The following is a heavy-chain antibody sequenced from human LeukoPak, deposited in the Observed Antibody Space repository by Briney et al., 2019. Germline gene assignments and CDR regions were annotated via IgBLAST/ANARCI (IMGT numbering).Heavy chain of an antibody. V-gene: IGHV3-53*01. Sequence: GGPLRLSCAASGFTVSSNYMSWVRQAPGKGLEWVSVIYSGGSTYYADSVKGRFTISRDNSKNTLYLQMNSLRAEDTAVYYCARDCGSTSCYDEGYWGQGTLVTVSS. D-gene: IGHD2-2*01. CDR3: ARDCGSTSCYDEGY. CDR1: GFTVSSNY. CDR2: IYSGGST. J-gene: IGHJ4*02.